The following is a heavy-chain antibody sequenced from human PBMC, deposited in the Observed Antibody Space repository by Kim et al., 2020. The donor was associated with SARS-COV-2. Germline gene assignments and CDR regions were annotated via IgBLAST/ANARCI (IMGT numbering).Heavy chain of an antibody. CDR3: ARGAAGYRGWFDP. V-gene: IGHV4-34*01. Sequence: DASLKGRVTRSVDTSKNQFSLKLSSVTAADTAVYYCARGAAGYRGWFDPWGQGTLVTVSS. J-gene: IGHJ5*02. D-gene: IGHD6-13*01.